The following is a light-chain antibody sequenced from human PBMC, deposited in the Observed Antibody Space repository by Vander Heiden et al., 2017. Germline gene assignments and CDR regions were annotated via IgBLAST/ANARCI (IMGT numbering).Light chain of an antibody. CDR1: QDISSR. Sequence: DIQMTPSPSSLSASVGDRVTITCQASQDISSRLNWYQQKTGKAPKLLIYDATNLHTRVPSRFSGGASGTDFTFTISSLQPEDIATYYCQQYADLPHTFGQGTKLEIK. J-gene: IGKJ2*01. V-gene: IGKV1-33*01. CDR2: DAT. CDR3: QQYADLPHT.